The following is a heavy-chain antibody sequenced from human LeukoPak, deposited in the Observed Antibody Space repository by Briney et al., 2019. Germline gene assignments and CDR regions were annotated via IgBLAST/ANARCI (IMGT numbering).Heavy chain of an antibody. D-gene: IGHD4-23*01. V-gene: IGHV3-23*01. J-gene: IGHJ4*02. CDR2: ISGSGGST. CDR3: AKGRNDYGGNSPYFDY. Sequence: GGSLRLSCAASGFTFSSYAMSWVRQAPGKGLEWVSAISGSGGSTYYADSVKGRFTISRDNSKNTLYLQMNSLRAEDTAVYYCAKGRNDYGGNSPYFDYWGQGTLVTVSS. CDR1: GFTFSSYA.